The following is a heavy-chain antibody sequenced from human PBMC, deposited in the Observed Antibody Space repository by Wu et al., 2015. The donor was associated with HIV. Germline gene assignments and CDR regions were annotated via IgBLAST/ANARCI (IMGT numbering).Heavy chain of an antibody. D-gene: IGHD3-3*01. J-gene: IGHJ5*02. CDR2: ISPYSGNT. CDR1: GYTFMNYG. V-gene: IGHV1-18*01. Sequence: QVQLVQSGGEVKKPGASVKVSCKTSGYTFMNYGISWVRQAPGKGPEWMGWISPYSGNTDYSQKFQRRVSMTTDTSTNTAYLDLTSLMSDDTAVYYCARDRFKGKVFLEWFPMNPWGQGTXVTVSS. CDR3: ARDRFKGKVFLEWFPMNP.